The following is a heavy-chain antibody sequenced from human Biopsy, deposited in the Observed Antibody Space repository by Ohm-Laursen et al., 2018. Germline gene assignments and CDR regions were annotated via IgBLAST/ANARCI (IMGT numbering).Heavy chain of an antibody. CDR1: GGSLNFYY. V-gene: IGHV4-59*01. D-gene: IGHD3-16*01. CDR3: VRGRSPATY. J-gene: IGHJ4*02. CDR2: MYYSGST. Sequence: GTLSLTCTVSGGSLNFYYWSWIRQPPGKGLEWIGYMYYSGSTKYSPSLKNRVTVSFDTSGNQFSLKLTSMTPADTAVYYCVRGRSPATYWGQGALVIVSS.